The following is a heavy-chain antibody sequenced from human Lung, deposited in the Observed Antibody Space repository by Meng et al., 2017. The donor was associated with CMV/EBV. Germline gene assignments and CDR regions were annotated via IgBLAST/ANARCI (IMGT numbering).Heavy chain of an antibody. CDR2: ISSSGSTI. Sequence: GESLKISCAASGFTFSDYYMSWIRQAPGKGLEWVSYISSSGSTIYYADSVKGRFTISRDNAKNSLYLQMNSLRAEDTAVYYCASHRYSGSYYPPAWFDPWXQGTXVTVAS. J-gene: IGHJ5*02. V-gene: IGHV3-11*01. D-gene: IGHD1-26*01. CDR3: ASHRYSGSYYPPAWFDP. CDR1: GFTFSDYY.